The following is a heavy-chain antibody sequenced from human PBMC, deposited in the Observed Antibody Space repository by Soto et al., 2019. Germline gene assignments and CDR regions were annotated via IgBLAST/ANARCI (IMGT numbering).Heavy chain of an antibody. CDR1: EVTFINSW. CDR2: TNPYGSTT. D-gene: IGHD3-10*01. J-gene: IGHJ4*02. CDR3: ARDPAFGALDY. V-gene: IGHV3-7*01. Sequence: PGGSLRLSCAASEVTFINSWMAWVRQAPGKGLEWVSDTNPYGSTTSYVDSVKGRFTVSRDNAKNSLYLQMNSLRVEDTAVYYCARDPAFGALDYWGLGTLVTVSS.